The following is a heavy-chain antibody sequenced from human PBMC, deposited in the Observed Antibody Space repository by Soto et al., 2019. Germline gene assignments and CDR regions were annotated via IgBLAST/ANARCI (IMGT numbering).Heavy chain of an antibody. J-gene: IGHJ4*02. CDR1: GGTFSPYT. CDR2: IIPFLGVT. D-gene: IGHD3-10*01. CDR3: ARDWESTVSTWSFGAF. V-gene: IGHV1-69*04. Sequence: SVKVSCKASGGTFSPYTINWVRQAPGQGLEWMGRIIPFLGVTNYAQKFQARVTTTADKSTTTAYMELSGLRFEDTAVYYCARDWESTVSTWSFGAFWGRGTLVTVSS.